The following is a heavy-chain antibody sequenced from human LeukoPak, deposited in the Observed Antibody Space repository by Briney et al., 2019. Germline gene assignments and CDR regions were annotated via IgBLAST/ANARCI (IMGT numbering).Heavy chain of an antibody. CDR3: AAFSA. CDR2: IYSGGST. Sequence: GGSPRLSRADSWFTRSSNYMSRGRQAPGKGLEWVSVIYSGGSTYYADSVKGRFTISRDNSKNTLYLQMNSLRAEDTAVYYCAAFSAWGQGTLVTVSS. D-gene: IGHD2/OR15-2a*01. J-gene: IGHJ4*02. V-gene: IGHV3-53*01. CDR1: WFTRSSNY.